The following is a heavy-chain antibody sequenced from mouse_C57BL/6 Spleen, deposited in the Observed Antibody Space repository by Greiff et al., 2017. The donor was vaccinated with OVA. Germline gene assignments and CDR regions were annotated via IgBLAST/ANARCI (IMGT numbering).Heavy chain of an antibody. D-gene: IGHD2-2*01. J-gene: IGHJ2*01. CDR2: INPNNGGT. V-gene: IGHV1-26*01. Sequence: EVQLKQSGPELVKPGASVKISCKASGYTFTDYYMNWVKQSHGKSLEWIGDINPNNGGTSYNQKFKGKATLTVDKSSSTAYMELRSLTSEDSAVYYCARWEVTTPYYFDYWGQGTTLTVSS. CDR3: ARWEVTTPYYFDY. CDR1: GYTFTDYY.